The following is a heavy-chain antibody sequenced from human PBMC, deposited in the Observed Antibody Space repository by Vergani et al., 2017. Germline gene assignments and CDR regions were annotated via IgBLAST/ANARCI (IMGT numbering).Heavy chain of an antibody. V-gene: IGHV3-21*01. CDR1: GFTFRSYW. J-gene: IGHJ4*02. Sequence: EMQLVESGGGLVQPGGSLRLSCAASGFTFRSYWMSWVRQAPGKGLEWVSSISSSSSYIYYADSVKGRFTISRDNAKNSLYLQMNSLRAEDTAVYYCARDTRIAARRDFDYWGQGTLVTVSS. CDR2: ISSSSSYI. D-gene: IGHD6-6*01. CDR3: ARDTRIAARRDFDY.